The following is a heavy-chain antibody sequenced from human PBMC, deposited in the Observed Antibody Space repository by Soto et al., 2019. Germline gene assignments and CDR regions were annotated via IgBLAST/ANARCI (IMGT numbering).Heavy chain of an antibody. Sequence: EVQLVESGGGLVQPGGSLRLSCAAYGFTFSSYWMHWVRQAPGKGLVWVSRINSDGSSTSYADSVKGRFTISRDNAKNTLYLQMNSLRAEDTAVYYCARGGFYYDILTGYYYYYYMDVWGKGTTVTVSS. CDR1: GFTFSSYW. D-gene: IGHD3-9*01. CDR3: ARGGFYYDILTGYYYYYYMDV. CDR2: INSDGSST. V-gene: IGHV3-74*01. J-gene: IGHJ6*03.